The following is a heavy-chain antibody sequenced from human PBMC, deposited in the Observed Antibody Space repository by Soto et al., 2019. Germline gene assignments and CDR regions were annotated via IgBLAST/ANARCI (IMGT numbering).Heavy chain of an antibody. D-gene: IGHD3-22*01. CDR2: IIPVFGTP. CDR3: ARGDATKIVVTTYYGMDV. J-gene: IGHJ6*02. CDR1: GGSLSNYG. Sequence: QVQLVQSGAEVKKPGSSVKVSCKASGGSLSNYGISWVRQAPGQGLEWMGAIIPVFGTPNYAQKFQDRVTSTADESTTTVYMEVGSLTSEDTSVYYWARGDATKIVVTTYYGMDVWGQGTTVTVSS. V-gene: IGHV1-69*12.